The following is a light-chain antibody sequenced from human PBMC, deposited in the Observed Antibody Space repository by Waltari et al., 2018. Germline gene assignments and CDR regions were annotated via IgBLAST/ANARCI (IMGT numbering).Light chain of an antibody. CDR1: SSHSGSYTL. CDR2: EVS. V-gene: IGLV2-23*02. CDR3: CSYARSRTYV. J-gene: IGLJ1*01. Sequence: QSALTQPSSVSVSPGQRITIPSTGTSSHSGSYTLVPWYHQPPGKAPKLMIYEVSKRPSGVSNRFSGSKSGNTASLTISGLQAEDESDYYCCSYARSRTYVCGSGTKVTVL.